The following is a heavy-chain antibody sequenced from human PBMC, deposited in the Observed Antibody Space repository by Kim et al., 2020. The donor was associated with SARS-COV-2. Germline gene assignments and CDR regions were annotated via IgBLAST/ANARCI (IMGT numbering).Heavy chain of an antibody. CDR1: GFTFSSYA. Sequence: GGSLRLSCAASGFTFSSYAMSWVRQAPGKGLEWVSAISGSGGSTYYADSVKGRFTISRDNSKNTLYLQMNSLRAEDTAVYYCAKGATHGYSSSWYEFDYWGQGTLVTVSS. CDR3: AKGATHGYSSSWYEFDY. V-gene: IGHV3-23*01. J-gene: IGHJ4*02. CDR2: ISGSGGST. D-gene: IGHD6-13*01.